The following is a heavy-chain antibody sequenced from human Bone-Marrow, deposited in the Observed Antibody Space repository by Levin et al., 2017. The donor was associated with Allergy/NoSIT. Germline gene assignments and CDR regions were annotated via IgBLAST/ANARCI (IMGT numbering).Heavy chain of an antibody. Sequence: ASETLSLTCAVSGGSISGSNRWSWVRQPPGKGLAWIGEIYETGSTNYNPSLQSRVTISVDKSKNQFSLKLNSVTAADTAIYYCATINEHEDFWAGYFSFDHWGPGTLVTVSS. D-gene: IGHD3/OR15-3a*01. CDR2: IYETGST. J-gene: IGHJ4*02. CDR3: ATINEHEDFWAGYFSFDH. V-gene: IGHV4-4*02. CDR1: GGSISGSNR.